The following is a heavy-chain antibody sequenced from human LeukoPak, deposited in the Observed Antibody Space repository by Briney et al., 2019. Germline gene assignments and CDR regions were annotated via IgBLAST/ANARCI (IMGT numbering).Heavy chain of an antibody. D-gene: IGHD6-6*01. CDR3: ARGAWTSSFDY. CDR1: GYTFTSYD. CDR2: VNPNSGDT. J-gene: IGHJ4*02. V-gene: IGHV1-8*01. Sequence: GASVKVSCKASGYTFTSYDVNWVRQATGQGLEWMGWVNPNSGDTAHAQNFQGRVTMTRDTSINTAYTELSSLRSEDTAVYYCARGAWTSSFDYWGQGTLVTVSS.